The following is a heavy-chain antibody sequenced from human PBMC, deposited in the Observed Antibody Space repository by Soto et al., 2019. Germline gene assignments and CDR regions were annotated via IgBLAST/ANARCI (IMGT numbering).Heavy chain of an antibody. J-gene: IGHJ4*02. V-gene: IGHV3-53*01. CDR2: IYAGGNT. CDR3: ARVTTFYDILTSSYALNYFDY. CDR1: GFSVTSNY. Sequence: GGSLRLSCAASGFSVTSNYMTWVRQAPGKGLECVSVIYAGGNTYYPDSVKGRFTISSDNSKNTLFLQMNNLRAEDTAVYYCARVTTFYDILTSSYALNYFDYWGQGTRVTVS. D-gene: IGHD3-9*01.